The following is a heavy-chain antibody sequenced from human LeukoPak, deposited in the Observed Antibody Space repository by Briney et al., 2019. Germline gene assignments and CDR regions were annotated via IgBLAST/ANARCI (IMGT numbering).Heavy chain of an antibody. V-gene: IGHV3-11*01. Sequence: GGSLRLSCAASGFTFSDYYMSWIRQAPGKGLEWVSYISSGGSDKYYADSVNGRFTISRDNAKNSLYLQMNSLRAEDTAVYYCLLECGGGFSWAFDIWGQGTMVTVSS. D-gene: IGHD2-21*01. CDR3: LLECGGGFSWAFDI. J-gene: IGHJ3*02. CDR1: GFTFSDYY. CDR2: ISSGGSDK.